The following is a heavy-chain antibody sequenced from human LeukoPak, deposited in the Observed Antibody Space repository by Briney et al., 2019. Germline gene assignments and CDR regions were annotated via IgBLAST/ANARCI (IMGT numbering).Heavy chain of an antibody. CDR3: AKGPRALEHSTHRFDS. Sequence: GGSLRLSCTSYGFTFGDYAMSWFRQAPGKGLEWVSGINWNGGSTGYADSVRGRFTISRDNAKNSLYLHMNTLGAEDTALYYCAKGPRALEHSTHRFDSWGQGTLVTVSS. V-gene: IGHV3-20*04. CDR2: INWNGGST. D-gene: IGHD1/OR15-1a*01. CDR1: GFTFGDYA. J-gene: IGHJ4*02.